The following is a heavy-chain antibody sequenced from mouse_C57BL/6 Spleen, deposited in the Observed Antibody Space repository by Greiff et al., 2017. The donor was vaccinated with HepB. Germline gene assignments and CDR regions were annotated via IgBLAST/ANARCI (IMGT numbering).Heavy chain of an antibody. V-gene: IGHV5-4*01. D-gene: IGHD2-4*01. CDR2: ISDGGSYT. J-gene: IGHJ4*01. CDR3: ARDNDYDPYYYAMDY. Sequence: EVKLVESGGGLVKPGGSLKLSCAASGFTFSSYAMSWVRQTPEKRLEWVATISDGGSYTYYPDNVKGRFTISRDNAKNNLYLQMSHLKSEDTAMYYCARDNDYDPYYYAMDYWGQGTSVTVSS. CDR1: GFTFSSYA.